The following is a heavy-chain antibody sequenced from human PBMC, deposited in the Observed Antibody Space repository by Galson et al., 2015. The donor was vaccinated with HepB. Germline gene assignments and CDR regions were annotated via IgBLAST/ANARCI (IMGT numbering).Heavy chain of an antibody. J-gene: IGHJ4*02. Sequence: SVKVSCKASGFTFTSSAVQWVRQARGQRLEWIGWIVVGSGNTNYAQKFQERVTITRDMSTGTAYMELSSLRSEDTAVYYCAAAPRGYSYGNIFDYWGQGTLVTVSS. V-gene: IGHV1-58*01. D-gene: IGHD5-18*01. CDR2: IVVGSGNT. CDR3: AAAPRGYSYGNIFDY. CDR1: GFTFTSSA.